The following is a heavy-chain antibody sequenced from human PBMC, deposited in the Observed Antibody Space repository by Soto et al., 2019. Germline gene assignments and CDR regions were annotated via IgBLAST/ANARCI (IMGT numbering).Heavy chain of an antibody. CDR2: ISSSSSTI. D-gene: IGHD2-2*01. CDR3: ASLLPAAIGHAFDI. Sequence: EVQLVESGGGLVQPGGSLRLSCAASGFTFSSYSMNWVRQAPGKGLEWVSYISSSSSTIYYADSVKGRFTISRDNAKNSRYLQMNGLRAEDTAVYYCASLLPAAIGHAFDIWGQGTMVTVSS. CDR1: GFTFSSYS. J-gene: IGHJ3*02. V-gene: IGHV3-48*01.